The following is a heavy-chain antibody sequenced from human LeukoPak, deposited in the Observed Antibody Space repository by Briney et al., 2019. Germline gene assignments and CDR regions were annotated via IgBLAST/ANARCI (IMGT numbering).Heavy chain of an antibody. D-gene: IGHD6-19*01. CDR3: ATHIAVAGPFDY. Sequence: SETLSPTCTVSGGSISSYYWSWIRQPPGKGLEWIGYIYYSGSTNYNPSLKSRVTISVDTSKNQFSLKLSSVTAADTAVYYCATHIAVAGPFDYWGQGTLVTVSS. CDR2: IYYSGST. J-gene: IGHJ4*02. V-gene: IGHV4-59*01. CDR1: GGSISSYY.